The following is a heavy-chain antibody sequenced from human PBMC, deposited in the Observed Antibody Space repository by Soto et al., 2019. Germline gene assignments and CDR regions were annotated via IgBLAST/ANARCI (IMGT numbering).Heavy chain of an antibody. CDR2: IYYSGST. J-gene: IGHJ6*03. Sequence: SETLSLTCTVSGGSISSGGYYWSWIRQHPGKGLEWIGYIYYSGSTYYNPSLKSRVTISVDTSKNQFSLKLSSVTAADTAVYYCARCVGYCSSTSCPHYYMDVWGKGTTVTVSS. CDR3: ARCVGYCSSTSCPHYYMDV. V-gene: IGHV4-31*03. CDR1: GGSISSGGYY. D-gene: IGHD2-2*01.